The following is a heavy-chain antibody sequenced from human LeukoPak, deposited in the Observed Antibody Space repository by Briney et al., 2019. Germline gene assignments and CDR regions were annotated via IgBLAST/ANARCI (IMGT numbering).Heavy chain of an antibody. CDR1: GFTVSSNY. Sequence: GGSLRLSCAASGFTVSSNYMSWVRQAPGKGLEWVSVIYSGGSTYYAGSVKGRFTISRDNSKNTLYLQMNSLRAEDTAVYYCARDGGYHKSGAFDIWGQGTMVTVSS. D-gene: IGHD3-16*01. J-gene: IGHJ3*02. CDR2: IYSGGST. V-gene: IGHV3-53*01. CDR3: ARDGGYHKSGAFDI.